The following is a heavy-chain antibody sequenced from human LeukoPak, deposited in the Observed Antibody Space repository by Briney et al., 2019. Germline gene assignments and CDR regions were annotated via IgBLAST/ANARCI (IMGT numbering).Heavy chain of an antibody. D-gene: IGHD5-18*01. V-gene: IGHV3-23*01. CDR1: GFTFSSYA. CDR3: AKLGIQLWSPFDY. Sequence: GGSLRLSCAASGFTFSSYAMSWVRQAPGKGLEWVSAISASGGSTYYADSVKGRFTISRDNSKNTLYLQMNSLRAEDTAVYYCAKLGIQLWSPFDYWGQGTLVTVSS. J-gene: IGHJ4*02. CDR2: ISASGGST.